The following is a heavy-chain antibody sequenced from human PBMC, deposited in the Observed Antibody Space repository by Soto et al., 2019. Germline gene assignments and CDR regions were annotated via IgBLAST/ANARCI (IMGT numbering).Heavy chain of an antibody. CDR2: ISPYTYRT. Sequence: QVQLVQSGAELKKPGASVKVSCKTSGYIFTNFGISWVRQAPGQGLEWMGWISPYTYRTNYVQKFRDRITMTTDTSTSTVYMELRNLRSDDTAIYYFARDPNMYFDVWGQGSLVTVSS. CDR1: GYIFTNFG. CDR3: ARDPNMYFDV. V-gene: IGHV1-18*01. J-gene: IGHJ4*02.